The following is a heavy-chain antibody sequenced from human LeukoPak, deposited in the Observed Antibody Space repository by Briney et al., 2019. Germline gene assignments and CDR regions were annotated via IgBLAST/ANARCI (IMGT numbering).Heavy chain of an antibody. D-gene: IGHD3-22*01. J-gene: IGHJ4*02. CDR3: ARDTNSYDSSGYYAGSDFDY. CDR1: GFTFNTYS. Sequence: PGGSLRLSCAASGFTFNTYSLNWVRQAPGMGLEWVSSISGSSSYTCYSDSVKGRFTISRDDARNSLYLQMNSLRAEDTAVYYCARDTNSYDSSGYYAGSDFDYWGRGTLVTVSS. CDR2: ISGSSSYT. V-gene: IGHV3-21*01.